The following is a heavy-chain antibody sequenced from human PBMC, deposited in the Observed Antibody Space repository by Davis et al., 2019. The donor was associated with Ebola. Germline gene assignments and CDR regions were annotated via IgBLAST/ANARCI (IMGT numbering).Heavy chain of an antibody. CDR3: ARPRRPHYYDSSGYYLIDAFDI. Sequence: GESLKISCKGSGYSFTSYWIGWVRQMPGKGLEWMGIIYPGDSDTRYSPSFQGQVNISADKSISTAYLQWSSLKASDTAMYYCARPRRPHYYDSSGYYLIDAFDIWGQGTMVTVSS. D-gene: IGHD3-22*01. V-gene: IGHV5-51*01. CDR1: GYSFTSYW. CDR2: IYPGDSDT. J-gene: IGHJ3*02.